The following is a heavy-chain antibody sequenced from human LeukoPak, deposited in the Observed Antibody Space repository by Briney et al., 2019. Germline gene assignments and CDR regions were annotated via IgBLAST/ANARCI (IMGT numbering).Heavy chain of an antibody. Sequence: PGGSLRLSCAASGFIVSTNYVSWGRQAPGEGLGLVSVIYSGGSTYYADSVKGRFTISRDNSNTSLYLQMNSLRAEDTAVYYCARHEGITMIMNWGQGTLVTVSS. CDR1: GFIVSTNY. J-gene: IGHJ4*02. CDR2: IYSGGST. D-gene: IGHD3-22*01. CDR3: ARHEGITMIMN. V-gene: IGHV3-66*04.